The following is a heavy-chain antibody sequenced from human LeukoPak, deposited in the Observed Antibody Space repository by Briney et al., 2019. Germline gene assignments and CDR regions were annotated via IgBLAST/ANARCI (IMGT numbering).Heavy chain of an antibody. D-gene: IGHD2-15*01. J-gene: IGHJ4*02. V-gene: IGHV5-51*01. CDR2: IYPGDSNP. CDR3: ARRTCSGGSCYDY. CDR1: GYSFTTYW. Sequence: GESLKISCQVSGYSFTTYWIGWVRQMPGKGLEWLGFIYPGDSNPRYIPSFQGQVTISADKSISTAYLQWSGLKASDTAIYYCARRTCSGGSCYDYWGQGTLVTVSS.